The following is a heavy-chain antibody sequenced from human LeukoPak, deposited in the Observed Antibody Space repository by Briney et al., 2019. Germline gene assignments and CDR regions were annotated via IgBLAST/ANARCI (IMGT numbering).Heavy chain of an antibody. Sequence: SCKASGGTFSSYAISWVRQAPGKGLEWVANIKQDGSEKYYVDSVKGRFTISRDNAKNSLYLQMNSLRAEDTAVYYCARVNEDYDFWSGYYNWFDPWGQGTLVTVSS. D-gene: IGHD3-3*01. J-gene: IGHJ5*02. CDR2: IKQDGSEK. CDR3: ARVNEDYDFWSGYYNWFDP. CDR1: GGTFSSYA. V-gene: IGHV3-7*01.